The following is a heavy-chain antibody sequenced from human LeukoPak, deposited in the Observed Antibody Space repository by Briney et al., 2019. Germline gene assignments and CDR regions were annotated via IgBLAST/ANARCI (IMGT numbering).Heavy chain of an antibody. V-gene: IGHV1-69*05. J-gene: IGHJ3*02. Sequence: SVTVSCKASGGTFSSYAISWVRQAPGQGLEWMGGIIPIFGTANYAQTFQGRVTITTDESTSTAYMELSSLRSEDTAVYYCARSKVEMATIHAFDIWGQGTMVTVSS. D-gene: IGHD5-24*01. CDR2: IIPIFGTA. CDR3: ARSKVEMATIHAFDI. CDR1: GGTFSSYA.